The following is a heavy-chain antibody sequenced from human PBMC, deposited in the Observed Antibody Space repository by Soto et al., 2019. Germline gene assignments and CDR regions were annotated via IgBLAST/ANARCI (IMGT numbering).Heavy chain of an antibody. D-gene: IGHD2-21*02. CDR2: IHNSGNT. Sequence: SETLSLTCTVPSGSIRTSYWTWIRQFPGKRLEWIAHIHNSGNTNSNPSLKSRVTISMDTSKNQISLRLTSVTAADTAMYYCARLQYTVVTPIDMWGQGTMVTVSS. CDR3: ARLQYTVVTPIDM. J-gene: IGHJ3*02. CDR1: SGSIRTSY. V-gene: IGHV4-59*01.